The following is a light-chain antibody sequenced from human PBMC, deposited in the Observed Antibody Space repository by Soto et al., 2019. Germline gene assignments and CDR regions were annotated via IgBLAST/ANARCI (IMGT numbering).Light chain of an antibody. CDR3: CSYAGSTTFV. J-gene: IGLJ2*01. Sequence: QPVLTQPASVSGSPGQSITISCTGTSSDVGSYNLVSWYQQHPGKAPKLMIYEGSKRPSGLSNRFSGSKSGNTASLTISGLQAEDEADYYCCSYAGSTTFVFGGGTKVTVL. CDR1: SSDVGSYNL. CDR2: EGS. V-gene: IGLV2-23*03.